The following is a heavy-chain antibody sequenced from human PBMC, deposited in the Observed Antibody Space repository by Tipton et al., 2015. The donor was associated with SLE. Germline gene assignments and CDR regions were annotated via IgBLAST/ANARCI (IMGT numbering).Heavy chain of an antibody. CDR3: ARHLGVIVAFEV. V-gene: IGHV4-28*02. Sequence: LSLTCNVSVYSISSSHWWGWIRQPPGKGLEWIGHIYYGGTIYYNPSLKSRVTMSIDTSKNQFSLKLSSVTDVDTAVYYCARHLGVIVAFEVWGQGTVLTVSS. CDR2: IYYGGTI. D-gene: IGHD3-10*01. J-gene: IGHJ3*01. CDR1: VYSISSSHW.